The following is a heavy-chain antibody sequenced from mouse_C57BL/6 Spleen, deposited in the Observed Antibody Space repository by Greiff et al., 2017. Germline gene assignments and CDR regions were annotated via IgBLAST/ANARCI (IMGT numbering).Heavy chain of an antibody. CDR2: INPGSGGT. Sequence: QVQLQQSGAELVRPGTSVKVSCKASGYAFTNYLIEWVKQRPGQGLEWIGVINPGSGGTNYNEKFKGKATLTADKSSSTAYMQLSSLTSEDSAVYFCARYGNYEAMDYWGQGTSVTVSS. CDR3: ARYGNYEAMDY. J-gene: IGHJ4*01. CDR1: GYAFTNYL. V-gene: IGHV1-54*01. D-gene: IGHD2-1*01.